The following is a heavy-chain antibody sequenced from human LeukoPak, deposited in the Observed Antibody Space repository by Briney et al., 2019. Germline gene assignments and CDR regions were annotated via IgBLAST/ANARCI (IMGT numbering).Heavy chain of an antibody. Sequence: GGSLRLSCAASGFTFSSHAMSWVRQAPGKGLEWVSGIINSGGGSYYADSVKGRFTISRDNSANTLYLQMNSLRAEDTALYYCAKGNTFGGAVYFFDYWGQGTLVTVSS. D-gene: IGHD3-16*01. CDR3: AKGNTFGGAVYFFDY. CDR1: GFTFSSHA. CDR2: IINSGGGS. V-gene: IGHV3-23*01. J-gene: IGHJ4*02.